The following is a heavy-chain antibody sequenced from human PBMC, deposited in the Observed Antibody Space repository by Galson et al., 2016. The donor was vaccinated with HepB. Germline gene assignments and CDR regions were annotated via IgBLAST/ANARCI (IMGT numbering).Heavy chain of an antibody. V-gene: IGHV1-24*01. CDR1: GFTLTEIF. CDR3: ARDLALYCSSTSTNCYRGFDP. J-gene: IGHJ5*02. D-gene: IGHD2-2*01. CDR2: FDPADVET. Sequence: SVKVSCKVSGFTLTEIFMHWVRRTPGRGLEWMGGFDPADVETDYARNFEGRLSMTADESMTTAYMELSSLRSDDTAVYYCARDLALYCSSTSTNCYRGFDPWGQGTLVTVSS.